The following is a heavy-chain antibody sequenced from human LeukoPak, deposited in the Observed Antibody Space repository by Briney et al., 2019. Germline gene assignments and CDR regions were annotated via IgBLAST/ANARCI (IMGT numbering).Heavy chain of an antibody. J-gene: IGHJ6*02. V-gene: IGHV3-23*01. CDR1: GFTFSSYA. CDR3: AKDLVLMVYAKPNYGMDV. CDR2: ISGSGGST. D-gene: IGHD2-8*01. Sequence: GGSLRLSCAASGFTFSSYAMSWVRQAPGKGLEWVSAISGSGGSTYYADSVKGRFTISRDNSKSTLYLQMNSLRAEDTAVYYCAKDLVLMVYAKPNYGMDVWGQGTTVTVSS.